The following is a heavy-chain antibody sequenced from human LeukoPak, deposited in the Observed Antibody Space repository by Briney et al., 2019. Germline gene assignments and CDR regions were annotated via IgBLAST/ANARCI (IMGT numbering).Heavy chain of an antibody. CDR1: GFTFSSYR. D-gene: IGHD4-17*01. CDR3: ARDRADPDYGDYVFAY. Sequence: PGGSLRLSCAASGFTFSSYRMIWVRQAPGKGLEWVSSISSRSSYIYYADSLKGRFTISRDNAKNSLYLNIHSLRAEDTAVYYCARDRADPDYGDYVFAYWGQGTLVTVSS. J-gene: IGHJ4*02. CDR2: ISSRSSYI. V-gene: IGHV3-21*01.